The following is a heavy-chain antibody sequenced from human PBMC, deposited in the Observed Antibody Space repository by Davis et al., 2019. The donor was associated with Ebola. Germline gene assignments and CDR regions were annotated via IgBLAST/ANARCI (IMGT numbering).Heavy chain of an antibody. CDR2: INHSGST. D-gene: IGHD4-17*01. CDR1: GGSISSGGYY. Sequence: MPSETLSLTCTVSGGSISSGGYYWSWIRQPPGKGLEWIGEINHSGSTNYNPSLKSRVTISVDTSKNQFSLKLSSVTAADTAVYYCRSTVTPHWGQGTLVTVSS. J-gene: IGHJ4*02. V-gene: IGHV4-39*07. CDR3: RSTVTPH.